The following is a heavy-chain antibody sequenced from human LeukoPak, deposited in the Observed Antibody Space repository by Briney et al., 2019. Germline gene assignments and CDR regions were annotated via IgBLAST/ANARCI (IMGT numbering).Heavy chain of an antibody. CDR3: AKTLFYYRGHETFQH. CDR2: INKDGSEK. D-gene: IGHD2/OR15-2a*01. Sequence: GGSLRLSCVASEFTFSTFWMNWVRQAPGKGLEWVANINKDGSEKYYVDSVKGRFTISRDNAKNSLFLQMNNLRAEDTAVYYCAKTLFYYRGHETFQHWGQGTLVTVSS. CDR1: EFTFSTFW. J-gene: IGHJ1*01. V-gene: IGHV3-7*05.